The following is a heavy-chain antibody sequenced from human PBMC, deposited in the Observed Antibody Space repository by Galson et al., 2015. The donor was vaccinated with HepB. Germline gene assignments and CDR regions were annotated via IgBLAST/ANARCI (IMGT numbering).Heavy chain of an antibody. CDR2: ISWNSGSI. D-gene: IGHD3-22*01. J-gene: IGHJ3*02. CDR1: GFTFDDYA. Sequence: SLRLSCAASGFTFDDYAMHWVRQAPGKGLEWVSGISWNSGSIGYADSAKGRFTISRDNAKNSLYLQMNSLRAEDTALYYCAKESWDSSGSGAFDIWGQGTMVTVSS. V-gene: IGHV3-9*01. CDR3: AKESWDSSGSGAFDI.